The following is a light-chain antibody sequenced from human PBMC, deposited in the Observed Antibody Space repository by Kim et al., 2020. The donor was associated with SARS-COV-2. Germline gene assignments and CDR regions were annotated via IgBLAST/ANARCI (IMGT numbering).Light chain of an antibody. J-gene: IGLJ3*02. Sequence: VTISCTGSSANSGAGSDVHWYQQIPGTAPRLLIYGNYRRPSGGPERFSGSTSGISASLAIAGLQPEDEADYYCQSSDNGLSGSKVFGGGTQLTVL. CDR3: QSSDNGLSGSKV. CDR2: GNY. CDR1: SANSGAGSD. V-gene: IGLV1-40*01.